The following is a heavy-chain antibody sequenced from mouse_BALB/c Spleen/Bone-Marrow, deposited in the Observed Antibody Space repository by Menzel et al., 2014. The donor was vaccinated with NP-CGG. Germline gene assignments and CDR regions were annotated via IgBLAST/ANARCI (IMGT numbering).Heavy chain of an antibody. Sequence: QVQLQQPGSVLARPGASVKLSCKASGYTFTSSWMHWTKQRPGQGLEWIGEIHPNSGNTNYNEKFKGKATLTVDTSSGTAYVDLSSLTSEDSAVYYCARGFATPDYWGQGTTLTVSS. D-gene: IGHD1-1*01. V-gene: IGHV1S130*01. CDR1: GYTFTSSW. CDR2: IHPNSGNT. CDR3: ARGFATPDY. J-gene: IGHJ2*01.